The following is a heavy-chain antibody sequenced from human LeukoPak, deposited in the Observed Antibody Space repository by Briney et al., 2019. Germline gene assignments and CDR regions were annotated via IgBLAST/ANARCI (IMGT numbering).Heavy chain of an antibody. J-gene: IGHJ3*02. CDR1: GYTFTSYA. CDR3: ARGGTYSSGWFDAFDI. CDR2: MNPNSGNT. D-gene: IGHD6-19*01. Sequence: LRASVKVSCKASGYTFTSYAMNWVRQAPGQGLEWMGWMNPNSGNTGYAQKFQGRVTMTRNTSISTAYMELSSLRSEDTAVYYCARGGTYSSGWFDAFDIWGQGTMVTVSS. V-gene: IGHV1-8*02.